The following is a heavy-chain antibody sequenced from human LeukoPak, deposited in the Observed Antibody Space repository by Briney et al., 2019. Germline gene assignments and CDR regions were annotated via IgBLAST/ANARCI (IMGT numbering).Heavy chain of an antibody. CDR2: ISSSGTSI. CDR3: AKVKATGGGAFDI. D-gene: IGHD1-14*01. V-gene: IGHV3-21*01. CDR1: GFTFSSHS. Sequence: PGGSLRLSCAASGFTFSSHSMTWVRQAPGKGLEWVSSISSSGTSIYYADSVRGRFTISRDNAKDSLYLQMNSLRAEDTAVYYCAKVKATGGGAFDIWGQGATVTVSS. J-gene: IGHJ3*02.